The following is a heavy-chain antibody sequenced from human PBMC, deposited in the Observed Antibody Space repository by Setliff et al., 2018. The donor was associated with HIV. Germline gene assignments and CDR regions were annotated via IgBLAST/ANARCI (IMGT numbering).Heavy chain of an antibody. D-gene: IGHD6-13*01. J-gene: IGHJ6*02. CDR2: IRYDGNDK. Sequence: GGSLRLSCEASAFIFTTYGMHWVRQAPGKGLEWIAFIRYDGNDKYYADSVKGRFTISRDNSKNTLYLEMTSLRAEDTAVYHCATGGMAAAGPGGGHGLDVWGQGTTVTVSS. CDR1: AFIFTTYG. CDR3: ATGGMAAAGPGGGHGLDV. V-gene: IGHV3-30*02.